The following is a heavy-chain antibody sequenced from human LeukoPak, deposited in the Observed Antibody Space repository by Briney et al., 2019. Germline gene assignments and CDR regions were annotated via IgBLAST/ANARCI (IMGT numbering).Heavy chain of an antibody. V-gene: IGHV3-74*01. D-gene: IGHD2-15*01. CDR2: ISIDGSTT. CDR3: AISSGTVFDY. Sequence: GGSLRLSCAASGFTFTSYWTHWVRQAPGKGLVWVSRISIDGSTTTYADSVRGRFTISRDNTKNTLYLQMNSLRAEDTAVYYCAISSGTVFDYWGQGTLVTVSS. CDR1: GFTFTSYW. J-gene: IGHJ4*02.